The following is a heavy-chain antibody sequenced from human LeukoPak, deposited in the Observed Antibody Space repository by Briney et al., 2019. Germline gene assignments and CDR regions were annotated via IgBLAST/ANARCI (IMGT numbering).Heavy chain of an antibody. CDR3: ARSGANYYSSYMDV. CDR1: GFTFSNAW. Sequence: GGSLRLSCAASGFTFSNAWMSWVRQAPGKGLEWVSAISGSGSSTYYAVSVKGRFTISRDNSKNTLYLQMNSLRAEDTAVYYCARSGANYYSSYMDVWGKGTTVTVSS. V-gene: IGHV3-23*01. J-gene: IGHJ6*03. CDR2: ISGSGSST. D-gene: IGHD7-27*01.